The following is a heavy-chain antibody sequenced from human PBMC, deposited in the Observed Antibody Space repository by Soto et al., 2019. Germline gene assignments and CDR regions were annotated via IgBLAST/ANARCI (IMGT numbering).Heavy chain of an antibody. V-gene: IGHV1-45*02. CDR3: ARSAGDASTVQDQDAFDI. Sequence: SVKVSCKASGYTFTYRYLHWVRQAPGQALEWMGWITPFNGNTNYAQKFQDRVTITRDRSMSTAYMELSSLRSEDTAMYYCARSAGDASTVQDQDAFDIWGQGTMVTVSS. CDR1: GYTFTYRY. D-gene: IGHD4-17*01. J-gene: IGHJ3*02. CDR2: ITPFNGNT.